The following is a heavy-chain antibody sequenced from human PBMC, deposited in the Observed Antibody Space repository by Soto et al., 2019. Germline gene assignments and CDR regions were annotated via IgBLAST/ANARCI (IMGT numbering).Heavy chain of an antibody. CDR3: ARFTVATPSVGMDV. D-gene: IGHD4-4*01. J-gene: IGHJ6*02. CDR2: IYSGGST. CDR1: GFTVSSNY. Sequence: EVQLVETGGGLIQPGGSLRLSCAASGFTVSSNYMSWVRQAPGKGLEWVSVIYSGGSTYYADSVKGRFTISRDNSKNTLYLQMNSLRAEDTAVYSCARFTVATPSVGMDVWGQGTTVTVSS. V-gene: IGHV3-53*02.